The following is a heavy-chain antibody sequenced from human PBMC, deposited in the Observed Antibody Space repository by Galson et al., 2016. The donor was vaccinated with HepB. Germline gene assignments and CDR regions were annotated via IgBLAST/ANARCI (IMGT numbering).Heavy chain of an antibody. CDR2: VSFDGTNK. D-gene: IGHD4-17*01. J-gene: IGHJ5*02. Sequence: SLRLSCAGSGFIFTKFGMHWVRQAPGKGLEWVAVVSFDGTNKYYADSVKGRFTISRDNAKNTVYLHMNSRRPEDTAVYYCGKDGDDADSPSFDPRGQGILVGVSS. CDR1: GFIFTKFG. CDR3: GKDGDDADSPSFDP. V-gene: IGHV3-30*18.